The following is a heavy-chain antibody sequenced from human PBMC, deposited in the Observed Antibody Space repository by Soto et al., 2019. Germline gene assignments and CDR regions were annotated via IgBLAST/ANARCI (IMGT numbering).Heavy chain of an antibody. CDR2: IYYSGSN. CDR3: ASVRSEYIGYLGAPAYYYYYMYV. Sequence: QVQLQESGPGLVKPSETLSLTCTVSGGSISSYYWSWIRQPPGKGLEWIGYIYYSGSNKYYPSLMCRVSISVDTSKMQFSLMLSSVTAADTAVYYCASVRSEYIGYLGAPAYYYYYMYVWGKGTTVTVSS. J-gene: IGHJ6*03. D-gene: IGHD5-12*01. V-gene: IGHV4-59*08. CDR1: GGSISSYY.